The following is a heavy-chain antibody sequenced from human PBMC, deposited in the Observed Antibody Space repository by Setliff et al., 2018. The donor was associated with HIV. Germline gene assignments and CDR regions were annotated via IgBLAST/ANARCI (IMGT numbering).Heavy chain of an antibody. J-gene: IGHJ5*02. CDR1: GGSISTSSSY. Sequence: PSETLSLTCNVSGGSISTSSSYWGWIRQPPWKGLEWIGSIYYSGSTYYNPSLKSRVTISVDTSKNQFSLKLSSVTSADTAMYYCAKEDPYYYETPEGFDPWGQGTPVTVSS. V-gene: IGHV4-39*07. CDR3: AKEDPYYYETPEGFDP. CDR2: IYYSGST. D-gene: IGHD3-22*01.